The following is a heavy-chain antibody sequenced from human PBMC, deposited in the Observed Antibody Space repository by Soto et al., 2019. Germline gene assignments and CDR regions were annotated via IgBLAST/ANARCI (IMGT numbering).Heavy chain of an antibody. CDR1: GGSISSSSYY. D-gene: IGHD2-8*01. V-gene: IGHV4-39*01. J-gene: IGHJ4*02. Sequence: SSETLSLTCTVSGGSISSSSYYWGWIRQPPGKGLEWIGSIYYSGSTYYNPSLKSRVTISVDTSKNQFSLKLSSVTAADTAVYYCASTRYCTNGVCYKSPYYFDYWGQGTLVTVSS. CDR2: IYYSGST. CDR3: ASTRYCTNGVCYKSPYYFDY.